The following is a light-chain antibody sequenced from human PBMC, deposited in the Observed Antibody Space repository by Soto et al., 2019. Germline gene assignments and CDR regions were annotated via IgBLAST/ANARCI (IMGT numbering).Light chain of an antibody. J-gene: IGLJ2*01. CDR3: SSYTTSSRGMV. V-gene: IGLV2-14*01. CDR2: DVS. CDR1: SSDVGGHDY. Sequence: ALTQPASVSGSPGQSIPISCTGTSSDVGGHDYVSWYQQNPGKAPKLMIYDVSSRPSGVSNRFSGSKSGNTASLTISGLQAEDEADYYCSSYTTSSRGMVFGGGTKLTVL.